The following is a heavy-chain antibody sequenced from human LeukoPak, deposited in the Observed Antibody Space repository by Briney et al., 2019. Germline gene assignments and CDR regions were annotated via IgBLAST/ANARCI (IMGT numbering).Heavy chain of an antibody. Sequence: GGSLRLSCAASGFTVSSNYMSWVRQAPGKGLEWVSVIYSGGSTYYADSVKGRFTISRDNSKNTLYLQMNSLRAEDTAVYYCARESGRQNTRYFDYWGQGTLVTVSS. CDR1: GFTVSSNY. J-gene: IGHJ4*02. D-gene: IGHD3-10*01. CDR3: ARESGRQNTRYFDY. CDR2: IYSGGST. V-gene: IGHV3-66*01.